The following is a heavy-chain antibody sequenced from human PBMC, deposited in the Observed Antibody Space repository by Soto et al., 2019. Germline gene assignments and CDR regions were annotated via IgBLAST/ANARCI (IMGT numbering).Heavy chain of an antibody. Sequence: PSETLSLTCAVSGYSISSSNWWGWIRQPPGKGLEWIGSIYYSGSTYYNPSLKSRVTMSVDPSKNQFSLKLISVTAADTAVYYCARHWITMVRGVCHFDYWGQGTLVTVSS. V-gene: IGHV4-28*01. CDR2: IYYSGST. J-gene: IGHJ4*02. D-gene: IGHD3-10*01. CDR3: ARHWITMVRGVCHFDY. CDR1: GYSISSSNW.